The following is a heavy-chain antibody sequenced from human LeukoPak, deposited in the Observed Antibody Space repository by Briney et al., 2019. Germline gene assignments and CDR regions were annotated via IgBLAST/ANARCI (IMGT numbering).Heavy chain of an antibody. Sequence: PSETLSLTCAVYGGSLSGYYWSWIRQPPGKGLEWIGEINHSGSTNYNPSLKSRVTISVDTSKNQFSLKLSSVTAADTAVYYCARGPNEYYYDSSGYYPYWGQGTLVTVSS. CDR2: INHSGST. J-gene: IGHJ4*02. D-gene: IGHD3-22*01. V-gene: IGHV4-34*01. CDR1: GGSLSGYY. CDR3: ARGPNEYYYDSSGYYPY.